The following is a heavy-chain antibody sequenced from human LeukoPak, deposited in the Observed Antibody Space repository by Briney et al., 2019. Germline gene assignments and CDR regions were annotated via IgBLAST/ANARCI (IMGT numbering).Heavy chain of an antibody. CDR1: GFTFSSYA. Sequence: GGSLRLSCAASGFTFSSYAMSWVRQAPGKGLEWVSAISSSSTYIYYADSVKGRFTISRDNSKNTLYLQMNSLRAEDTAVYYCAKDRGSSWQNWFDPWGQGTLVTVSS. D-gene: IGHD6-13*01. V-gene: IGHV3-23*01. CDR3: AKDRGSSWQNWFDP. J-gene: IGHJ5*02. CDR2: ISSSSTYI.